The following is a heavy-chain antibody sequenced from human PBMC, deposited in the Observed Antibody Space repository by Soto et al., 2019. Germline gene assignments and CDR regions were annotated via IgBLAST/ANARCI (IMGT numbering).Heavy chain of an antibody. CDR2: ISYDGSNK. J-gene: IGHJ4*02. CDR3: AKREPEGSGPFDY. Sequence: GGSLRLSCAASGFTFSSYGMHWVRQAPGKGLEWVAVISYDGSNKYYADSVKGRFTISRDNSKNTLYLQMNSLRAEDTAVYYCAKREPEGSGPFDYWGQGTLVTVSS. CDR1: GFTFSSYG. V-gene: IGHV3-30*18. D-gene: IGHD3-10*01.